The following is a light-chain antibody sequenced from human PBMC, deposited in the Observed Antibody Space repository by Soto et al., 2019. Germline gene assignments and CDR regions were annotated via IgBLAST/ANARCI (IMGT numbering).Light chain of an antibody. CDR3: QQYTRSPLT. Sequence: MVVTQSPATLSVSPGERATLSCRASQDVSSNLAWYQQKPGQAPSLLIYGASTRATGTPARFSGSGSGTEFTLTISSLQSEDYAVYFCQQYTRSPLTFGGGSRVDI. CDR2: GAS. CDR1: QDVSSN. V-gene: IGKV3-15*01. J-gene: IGKJ4*02.